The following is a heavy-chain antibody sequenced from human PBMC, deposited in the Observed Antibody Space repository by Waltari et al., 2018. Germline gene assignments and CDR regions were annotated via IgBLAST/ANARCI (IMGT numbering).Heavy chain of an antibody. CDR3: ARGVPYYYDSSGYFVAFDI. D-gene: IGHD3-22*01. CDR2: IYYSGST. V-gene: IGHV4-39*07. CDR1: GGSISSSSYY. Sequence: QLQLQESGPGLVKPSETLSLTCTVSGGSISSSSYYWGWIRQPPGKGLEWIGSIYYSGSTDYNPYLKSRVTISVDTAKNQFSLKLSSVTAADTAVYYCARGVPYYYDSSGYFVAFDIWGQGTMVTVSS. J-gene: IGHJ3*02.